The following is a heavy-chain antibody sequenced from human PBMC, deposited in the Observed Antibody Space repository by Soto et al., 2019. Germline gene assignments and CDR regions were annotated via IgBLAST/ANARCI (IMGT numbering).Heavy chain of an antibody. V-gene: IGHV3-66*01. Sequence: HPGGSLRLSCAASGFTVSSNYMSWVRQAPGKGLEWVSVIYSGGSTYYADSVKGRFTTSRDNSKNTLYLQMNSLRAEDTAVYYCAREAPYYDFWSGAPFDPWGQGTLVTVS. CDR1: GFTVSSNY. J-gene: IGHJ5*02. D-gene: IGHD3-3*01. CDR3: AREAPYYDFWSGAPFDP. CDR2: IYSGGST.